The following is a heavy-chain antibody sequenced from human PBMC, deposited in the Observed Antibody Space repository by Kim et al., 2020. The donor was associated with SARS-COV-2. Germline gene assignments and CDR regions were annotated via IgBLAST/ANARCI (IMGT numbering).Heavy chain of an antibody. CDR1: GFTFGDYA. CDR2: IRSKAYGGTT. CDR3: VVVVAATPFY. D-gene: IGHD2-15*01. Sequence: GGSLRLSCTASGFTFGDYAMSWFRQAPGKGLEWVGFIRSKAYGGTTEYAASVKGRFTISRDDSKSIAYLQMNSLKTEDTAVYYCVVVVAATPFYWGQGTLVTVSS. J-gene: IGHJ4*02. V-gene: IGHV3-49*03.